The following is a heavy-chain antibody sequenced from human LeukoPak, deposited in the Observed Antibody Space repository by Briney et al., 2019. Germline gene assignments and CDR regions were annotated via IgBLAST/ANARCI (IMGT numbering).Heavy chain of an antibody. D-gene: IGHD3-10*02. V-gene: IGHV3-9*01. CDR3: TRENYVPDS. CDR1: GFTFDDYA. CDR2: ISWNSGSI. Sequence: GGSLRLSCAASGFTFDDYAMHWVRQAPGKGLEWVSGISWNSGSIGYADSVKGRFTISRDDAKNSLFLQMNSLRADDTAVYYCTRENYVPDSWGQGTLVTVSS. J-gene: IGHJ4*02.